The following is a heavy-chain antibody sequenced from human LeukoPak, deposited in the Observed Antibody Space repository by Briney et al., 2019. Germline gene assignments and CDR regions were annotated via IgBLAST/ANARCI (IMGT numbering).Heavy chain of an antibody. V-gene: IGHV3-30*02. Sequence: GGSLRLSCAASGFTFSSYGMHWVRQAPGKGLEWVAFIRYDGSNKYYADSVKGRFTNSRDNSKNTLYLQMNSLRAEDTAVYYCAKDLGDFWSGSFDYWGQGTLVTVPS. CDR3: AKDLGDFWSGSFDY. CDR1: GFTFSSYG. D-gene: IGHD3-3*01. J-gene: IGHJ4*02. CDR2: IRYDGSNK.